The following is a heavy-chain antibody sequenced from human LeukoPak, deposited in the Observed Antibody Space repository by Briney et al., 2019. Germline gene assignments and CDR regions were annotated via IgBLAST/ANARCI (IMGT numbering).Heavy chain of an antibody. V-gene: IGHV3-21*04. Sequence: GGSLRLSCAASGFTFSSYSMNWVRQAPGKGLEWVSSISSSSSYIYYADSVRGRFTISRGNAKNSLYLQMNSLRAEDMALYYCAKADVVAATLGAFDIWGQGTMVTVSS. CDR2: ISSSSSYI. CDR1: GFTFSSYS. CDR3: AKADVVAATLGAFDI. J-gene: IGHJ3*02. D-gene: IGHD2-15*01.